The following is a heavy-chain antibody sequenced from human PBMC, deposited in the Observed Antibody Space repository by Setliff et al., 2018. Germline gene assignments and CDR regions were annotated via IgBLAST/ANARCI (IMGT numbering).Heavy chain of an antibody. J-gene: IGHJ3*01. Sequence: PGESLKISCKASGYIFTNYWIGWVRQMPGKGLEWMGVIYPGDSHTRYSPSFQGQVTISADKSINTAYLQWSSLKASNSAIYYCTRHEDRNKCTSSSCYRDNDAFDVWGQGAMVTVSS. CDR3: TRHEDRNKCTSSSCYRDNDAFDV. V-gene: IGHV5-51*01. CDR1: GYIFTNYW. CDR2: IYPGDSHT. D-gene: IGHD2-2*01.